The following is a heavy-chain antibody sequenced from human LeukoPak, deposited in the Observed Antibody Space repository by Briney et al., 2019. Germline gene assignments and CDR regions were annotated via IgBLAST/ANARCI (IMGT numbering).Heavy chain of an antibody. Sequence: GGSLRLSCAASGFTFSSYGMYWVRQAPGKGLEWVAVISYDGSNKYYADSVKGRFTISRDNSKNTLYLQMNSLRAEGTAVYYCAKILPDTVTADYWGQGTLVTVSS. D-gene: IGHD4-11*01. CDR3: AKILPDTVTADY. J-gene: IGHJ4*02. CDR2: ISYDGSNK. V-gene: IGHV3-30*18. CDR1: GFTFSSYG.